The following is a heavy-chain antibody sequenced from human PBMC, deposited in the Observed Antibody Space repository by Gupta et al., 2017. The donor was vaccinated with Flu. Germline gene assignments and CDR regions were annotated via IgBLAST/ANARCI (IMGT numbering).Heavy chain of an antibody. CDR2: ISGGSDRK. D-gene: IGHD1-26*01. J-gene: IGHJ1*01. V-gene: IGHV3-23*01. CDR3: AKGDGSWDPRLQYFQH. Sequence: APEKGLEWVSFISGGSDRKHYADSVKDRFTISRDNSKNTLFLQINSLRAEDTAKYYCAKGDGSWDPRLQYFQHWGQGALVTVSS.